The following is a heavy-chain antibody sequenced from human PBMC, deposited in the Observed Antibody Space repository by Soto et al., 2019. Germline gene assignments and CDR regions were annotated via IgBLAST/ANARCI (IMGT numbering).Heavy chain of an antibody. Sequence: QVQLVQSGAEVKKPGASVKVSCKASGYTFTSYGISWVRQAPGQGLEWMGWISAYNGNTNYAQKLQGRVTMTTDTSTSTAYMELRSLRSDDTVVYYCAREAYYYDSSGYAPYGMDVWGQGTTVTVSS. D-gene: IGHD3-22*01. CDR1: GYTFTSYG. CDR3: AREAYYYDSSGYAPYGMDV. CDR2: ISAYNGNT. J-gene: IGHJ6*02. V-gene: IGHV1-18*01.